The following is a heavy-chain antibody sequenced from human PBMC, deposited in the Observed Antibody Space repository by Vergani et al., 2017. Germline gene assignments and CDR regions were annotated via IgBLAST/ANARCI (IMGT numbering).Heavy chain of an antibody. J-gene: IGHJ4*02. CDR1: GYTFIDYD. CDR2: MNPNSGNT. Sequence: QVQLVQSGAEVKKPGASVKVSCQTFGYTFIDYDINWVRQATGQGLEWMGWMNPNSGNTGYSQNFRGRVTMTRDTSITTAYMELSSLNSDDMAVYYCARGPSRTATDSPYSFDSWGQETLVTVSS. CDR3: ARGPSRTATDSPYSFDS. D-gene: IGHD5-24*01. V-gene: IGHV1-8*01.